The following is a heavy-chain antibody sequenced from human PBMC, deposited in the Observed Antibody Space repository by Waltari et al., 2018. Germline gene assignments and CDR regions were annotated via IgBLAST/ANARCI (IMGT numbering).Heavy chain of an antibody. CDR3: ARVGSIYRVGWFDP. CDR1: GFVFNNYY. J-gene: IGHJ5*02. V-gene: IGHV3-11*06. CDR2: SSSNGGYA. Sequence: QVQLVESGGALVRPGGSLRLSCAASGFVFNNYYMTWIRQAPGKGPEVGAYSSSNGGYAIYADSVKGRFTISRDNGQNSLFLQMNTLRGDDTAVYYCARVGSIYRVGWFDPWGQGTLVTVSS. D-gene: IGHD3-10*01.